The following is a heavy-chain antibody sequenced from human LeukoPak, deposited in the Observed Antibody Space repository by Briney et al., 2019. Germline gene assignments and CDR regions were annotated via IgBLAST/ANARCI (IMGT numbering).Heavy chain of an antibody. J-gene: IGHJ4*02. CDR1: GGTFSSYD. V-gene: IGHV1-8*02. D-gene: IGHD5-24*01. CDR3: ARGRRDGYNFWVD. CDR2: MNPNSGNT. Sequence: ASVKVSCKASGGTFSSYDINWVRQATGQGLEWMGWMNPNSGNTGYAQKFQGRVTMTRNTSISTAYMELSSLRSEDTAVYYCARGRRDGYNFWVDWGQGTLVTVSS.